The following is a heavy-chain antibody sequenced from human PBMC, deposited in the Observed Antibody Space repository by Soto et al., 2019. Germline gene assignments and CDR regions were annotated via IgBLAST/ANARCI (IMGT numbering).Heavy chain of an antibody. CDR3: AREGTTYYYDSSGIDY. Sequence: GGSLRLSCAASGFTFSSYGMHWVRQAPGKGLEWVAVIWYDGSNKYYADSVKGRFTISRDNSKNTLYLQMNSLRAEDTAVYYCAREGTTYYYDSSGIDYWGQGTLVTVSS. V-gene: IGHV3-33*01. CDR2: IWYDGSNK. CDR1: GFTFSSYG. J-gene: IGHJ4*02. D-gene: IGHD3-22*01.